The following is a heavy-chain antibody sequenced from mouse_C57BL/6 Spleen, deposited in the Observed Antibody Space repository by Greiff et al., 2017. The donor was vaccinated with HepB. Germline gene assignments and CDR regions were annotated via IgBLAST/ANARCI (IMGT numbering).Heavy chain of an antibody. V-gene: IGHV7-1*01. Sequence: EVKVVESGGGLVQSGRSLRLSCATSGFTFSDFYMEWVRQAPGKGLEWIAASRNKANDYTTEYSASVKGRFIVSRDNSQSILYLQMNALRAEDTAIYYCARDTDWYFDVWGTVTTVTVSS. CDR2: SRNKANDYTT. J-gene: IGHJ1*03. CDR1: GFTFSDFY. CDR3: ARDTDWYFDV.